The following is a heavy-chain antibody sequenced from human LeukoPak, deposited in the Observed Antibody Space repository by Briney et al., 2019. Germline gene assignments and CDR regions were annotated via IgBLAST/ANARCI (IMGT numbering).Heavy chain of an antibody. Sequence: GGSLRLSCAASGFTFDDYAMNWVRQVPGRGLEWVSGINWNGRITEYADSVKDRFTTSRQNTKNSLYLYMNNLGGEDTALYFCARGSVQLWLRDTYYYMDVWGKGTTVTVSS. CDR1: GFTFDDYA. D-gene: IGHD5-18*01. V-gene: IGHV3-20*04. CDR3: ARGSVQLWLRDTYYYMDV. J-gene: IGHJ6*03. CDR2: INWNGRIT.